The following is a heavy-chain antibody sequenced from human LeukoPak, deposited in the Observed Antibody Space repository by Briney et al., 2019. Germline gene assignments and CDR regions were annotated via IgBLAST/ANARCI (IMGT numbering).Heavy chain of an antibody. Sequence: PGGSLRLSCAASGFTFSSYSMNGVRQAPGKGLEWVSSISSSSSYIYYADSVKGRFTISRDNAKNSLYLQMNSLRAEDTAVYYCARGIADYFDYWGQGTLVTVSS. CDR3: ARGIADYFDY. J-gene: IGHJ4*02. CDR1: GFTFSSYS. D-gene: IGHD6-13*01. CDR2: ISSSSSYI. V-gene: IGHV3-21*01.